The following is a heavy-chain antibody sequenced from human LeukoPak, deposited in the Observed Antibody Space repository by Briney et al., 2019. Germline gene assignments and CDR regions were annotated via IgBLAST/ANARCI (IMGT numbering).Heavy chain of an antibody. J-gene: IGHJ3*02. V-gene: IGHV3-74*01. CDR3: ETKHGGPYAFDI. CDR1: GFTFSSYW. D-gene: IGHD2-21*01. CDR2: INSDGSST. Sequence: GGSLRLSCAASGFTFSSYWMHWVRQAPGKGLVWVSRINSDGSSTSYADSVKGRFTISRDNAKNTLYLQMNSLRAEDTAVYYCETKHGGPYAFDIWGQGTMFTVSS.